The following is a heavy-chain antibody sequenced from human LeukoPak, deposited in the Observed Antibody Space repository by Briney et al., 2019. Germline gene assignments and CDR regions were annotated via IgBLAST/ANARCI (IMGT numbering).Heavy chain of an antibody. CDR1: GYTFTIYR. V-gene: IGHV1-2*02. CDR2: INPNSGAT. J-gene: IGHJ4*02. Sequence: ASVKVSCKASGYTFTIYRMHWVRQAPGQGLEWMGWINPNSGATTYAQRFQGRVTMTRDTSISTAYMELSGLTSDDTGVYYCARNPPYCTSTDCYNDYWGQGTLVTVSS. D-gene: IGHD2-2*02. CDR3: ARNPPYCTSTDCYNDY.